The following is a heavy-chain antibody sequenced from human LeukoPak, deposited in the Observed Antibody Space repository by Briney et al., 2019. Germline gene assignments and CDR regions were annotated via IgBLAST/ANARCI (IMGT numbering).Heavy chain of an antibody. CDR3: ARDDFWSGYPAYYYYYMDV. CDR2: IKQDGSEK. V-gene: IGHV3-7*01. CDR1: GFTFSSYW. J-gene: IGHJ6*03. Sequence: GGSLRLSCAASGFTFSSYWMSWVRQAPGKGLEWVANIKQDGSEKYYVDSVKGRFTISRDNAKNSLYLQTNSLRAEDTAVYYCARDDFWSGYPAYYYYYMDVWGKGTTVTVSS. D-gene: IGHD3-3*01.